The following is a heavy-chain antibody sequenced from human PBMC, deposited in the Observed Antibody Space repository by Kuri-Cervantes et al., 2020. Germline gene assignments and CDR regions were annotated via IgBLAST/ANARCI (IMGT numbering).Heavy chain of an antibody. CDR2: ISASGGTA. Sequence: GGSLRLSCAASGLIISSYDMHWVRQAPGKGLEWVSVISASGGTAYYADSVKGRFTISRDKAKNTLYLQMNNLRDDDTAVYYCAKLEGSWNSYYYVYWGQGTLVTVSS. CDR3: AKLEGSWNSYYYVY. D-gene: IGHD3-3*01. J-gene: IGHJ4*02. V-gene: IGHV3-23*01. CDR1: GLIISSYD.